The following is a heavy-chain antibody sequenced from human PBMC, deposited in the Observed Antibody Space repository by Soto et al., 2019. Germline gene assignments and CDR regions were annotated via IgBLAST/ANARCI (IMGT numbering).Heavy chain of an antibody. CDR2: INPNSGGT. CDR1: GYTFTGYY. CDR3: ARESDSSGYYYYGMDV. Sequence: GASVKVSCKASGYTFTGYYMHWVRQAPGQGLEWIGWINPNSGGTNYAQKFQGWVTMTRDTSISTAYMELSRLRSDDTAVYYCARESDSSGYYYYGMDVWGQGTTVTVSS. D-gene: IGHD3-22*01. J-gene: IGHJ6*02. V-gene: IGHV1-2*04.